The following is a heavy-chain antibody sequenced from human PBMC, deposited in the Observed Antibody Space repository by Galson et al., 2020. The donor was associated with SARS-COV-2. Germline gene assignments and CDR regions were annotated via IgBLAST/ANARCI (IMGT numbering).Heavy chain of an antibody. CDR2: IKHSGST. CDR1: GGPFSGYY. Sequence: SETLSLTCAVYGGPFSGYYWSWIRQPPGNGLEWRGEIKHSGSTNYNPSLKSRVTISVDTSKNQFSLKLSTVTAADTAVYYCARGRGGYHTFDYWGQGTLVTVSS. V-gene: IGHV4-34*01. J-gene: IGHJ4*02. D-gene: IGHD5-12*01. CDR3: ARGRGGYHTFDY.